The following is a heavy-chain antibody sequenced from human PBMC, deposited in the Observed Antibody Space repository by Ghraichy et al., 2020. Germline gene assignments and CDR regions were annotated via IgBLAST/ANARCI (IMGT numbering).Heavy chain of an antibody. J-gene: IGHJ2*01. Sequence: GGSLRLSCAASGFTFSSYAMSWVRQAPGKGLEWDSAISGSGGSTYYADSVKGRFTISRDNSKNTLYLQMNSLRAEDTAVYYCAKSARTPLWCGGDCPMVGYFDLWGRGTLVTVSS. CDR2: ISGSGGST. V-gene: IGHV3-23*01. CDR1: GFTFSSYA. CDR3: AKSARTPLWCGGDCPMVGYFDL. D-gene: IGHD2-21*01.